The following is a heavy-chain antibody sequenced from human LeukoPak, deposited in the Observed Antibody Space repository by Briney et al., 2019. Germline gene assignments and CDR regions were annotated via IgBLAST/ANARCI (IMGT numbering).Heavy chain of an antibody. Sequence: SETLSLTRTVSGGSISSYYWSWIRQPAGKGLEWIGRIYTSGSTNYNPSLKSRVTMSVDTSKNQFSLKLSSVTAADTAVYYCARAYGTVTTPYFDYWGQGTLVTVSS. CDR1: GGSISSYY. J-gene: IGHJ4*02. CDR2: IYTSGST. D-gene: IGHD4-17*01. V-gene: IGHV4-4*07. CDR3: ARAYGTVTTPYFDY.